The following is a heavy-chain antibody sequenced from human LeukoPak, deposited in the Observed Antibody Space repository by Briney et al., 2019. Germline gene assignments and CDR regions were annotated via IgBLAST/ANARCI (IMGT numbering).Heavy chain of an antibody. CDR2: IKPDGSET. CDR1: GLTFRTHW. V-gene: IGHV3-7*01. D-gene: IGHD3-10*01. J-gene: IGHJ4*02. Sequence: PGGSLRLSCAASGLTFRTHWMNWVRQAPRKGLEWVANIKPDGSETHYVDSVKGRFTVTRDNAQSSLHLQMDSLRGEDTAVYYCLAGGGYWGQGTLVTVSS. CDR3: LAGGGY.